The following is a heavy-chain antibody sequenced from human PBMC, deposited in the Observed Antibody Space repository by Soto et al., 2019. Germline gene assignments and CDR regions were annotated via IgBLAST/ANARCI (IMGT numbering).Heavy chain of an antibody. Sequence: ASVKVSCKASGYTFTGYYMHWVRQAPGRGFEWMGWINPNSGGTNYAQKFQGWVTMTRDTSISTAYMELSRLRSDDTAVYYCASAFKASSGYPVPYFDYWGQGTLVTVSS. CDR1: GYTFTGYY. V-gene: IGHV1-2*04. D-gene: IGHD3-22*01. CDR3: ASAFKASSGYPVPYFDY. J-gene: IGHJ4*02. CDR2: INPNSGGT.